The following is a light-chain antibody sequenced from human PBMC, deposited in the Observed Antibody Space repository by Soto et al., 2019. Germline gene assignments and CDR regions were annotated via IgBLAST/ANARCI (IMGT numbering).Light chain of an antibody. CDR3: SSYAGSNNYV. CDR1: SSDVGGYKY. J-gene: IGLJ1*01. Sequence: QSVLTQPPSASGSPGQSVTISCTGTSSDVGGYKYVSWYQQYPGKAPKLVIYAVSERPSGVPDRFSGSKSGNTASLTVSGLQAEDEADYYCSSYAGSNNYVFGTGTKVTVL. CDR2: AVS. V-gene: IGLV2-8*01.